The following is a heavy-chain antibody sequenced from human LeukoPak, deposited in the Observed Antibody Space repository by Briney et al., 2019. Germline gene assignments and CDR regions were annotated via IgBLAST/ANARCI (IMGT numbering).Heavy chain of an antibody. CDR3: AKLGLRYFFDY. CDR1: GFTFSSYA. J-gene: IGHJ4*02. Sequence: GGSLRLSCAASGFTFSSYAMSWVRQAPGKGLEWVSAVNGSGGSTYYADSVKGRFTISRDNSKNTLYLQMNSLRAEDTAVYYCAKLGLRYFFDYWGQGTLVTVSS. CDR2: VNGSGGST. V-gene: IGHV3-23*01. D-gene: IGHD3-3*01.